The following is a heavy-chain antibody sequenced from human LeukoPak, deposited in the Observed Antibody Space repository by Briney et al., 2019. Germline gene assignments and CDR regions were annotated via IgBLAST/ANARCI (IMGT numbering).Heavy chain of an antibody. J-gene: IGHJ5*02. Sequence: SETLSLTCTVSGGSISSSSYYWGWIRQPPGKGLEWIGSIYYSGSTYYNPSLKSRVTISVDTSKNQFSLKLSSVTAADTAVYYCASQYYDFWSGYYSISWFDPWGQGTLVTVSS. CDR3: ASQYYDFWSGYYSISWFDP. D-gene: IGHD3-3*01. V-gene: IGHV4-39*07. CDR2: IYYSGST. CDR1: GGSISSSSYY.